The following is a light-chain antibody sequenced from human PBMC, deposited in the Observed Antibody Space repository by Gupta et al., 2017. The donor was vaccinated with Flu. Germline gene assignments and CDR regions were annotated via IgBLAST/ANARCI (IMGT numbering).Light chain of an antibody. Sequence: QSVLTQLPSASGPPGQRVTISCSGSSSNIGNNYVYWYQHLPGTAPKPLIYSNDQRPSGIPDRFSGSKSGTSGSLAISGLRSEDEADYFCAARDDSRDGWVFGGGTKLTVL. CDR1: SSNIGNNY. CDR3: AARDDSRDGWV. J-gene: IGLJ3*02. V-gene: IGLV1-47*01. CDR2: SND.